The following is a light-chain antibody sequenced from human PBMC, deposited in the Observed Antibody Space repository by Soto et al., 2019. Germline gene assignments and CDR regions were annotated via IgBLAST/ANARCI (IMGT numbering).Light chain of an antibody. CDR1: QSVSSN. CDR2: GAS. Sequence: EIVMTQSPATLSVSPGESATLSCRASQSVSSNLAWYQQKPGQAPRLLIYGASTRATGIPARFSGSGSGTEFTLTISSQQSEDFAVYYCQQYNYWWTFGQGTKVEIK. J-gene: IGKJ1*01. V-gene: IGKV3-15*01. CDR3: QQYNYWWT.